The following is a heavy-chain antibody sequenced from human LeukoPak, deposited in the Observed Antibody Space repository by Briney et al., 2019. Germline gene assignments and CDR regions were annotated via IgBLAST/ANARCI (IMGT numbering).Heavy chain of an antibody. J-gene: IGHJ5*02. CDR2: IIPIFGTA. CDR1: GGTFSSYA. Sequence: SVKVSCKASGGTFSSYAISWVRQAPGQGLEWMGGIIPIFGTANYAQKFQGRVTITTDESTSTAYMELSSLRSEDTAVHYCARGCSSTSCFRGDNWFDPWGQGTLVTVSS. D-gene: IGHD2-2*01. CDR3: ARGCSSTSCFRGDNWFDP. V-gene: IGHV1-69*05.